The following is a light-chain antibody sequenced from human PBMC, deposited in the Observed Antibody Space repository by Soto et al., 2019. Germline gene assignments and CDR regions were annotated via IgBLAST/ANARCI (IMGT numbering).Light chain of an antibody. Sequence: DIQMTQSPSSLSVSVGDRVTITCRASQSISNYLNWYHHTPGKAPKILIYATFNFQSGVPSRFSGSGFGTDFTLSISSLEPEDFPTYYCQQSYNTQFTFGQGTKLEIK. J-gene: IGKJ2*01. CDR3: QQSYNTQFT. CDR1: QSISNY. V-gene: IGKV1-39*01. CDR2: ATF.